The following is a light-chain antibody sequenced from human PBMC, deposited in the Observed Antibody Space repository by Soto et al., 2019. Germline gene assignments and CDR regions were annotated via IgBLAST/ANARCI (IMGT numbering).Light chain of an antibody. Sequence: EIVVTQSPGTLSLSPGERATLSCRASQSVANNYLAWYQQKPGQAPRFLMYDASSRATGIPDRFSGNGSGTDFTLTISRLEPEDFAVYYCEQYGSTPLTFGGGTKVEIK. V-gene: IGKV3-20*01. CDR1: QSVANNY. CDR2: DAS. J-gene: IGKJ4*01. CDR3: EQYGSTPLT.